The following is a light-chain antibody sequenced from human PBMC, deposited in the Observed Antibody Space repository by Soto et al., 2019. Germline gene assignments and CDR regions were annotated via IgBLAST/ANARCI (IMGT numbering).Light chain of an antibody. CDR1: QTVSSDS. Sequence: EIVLTQSPGTLSLSPGERATLSCRASQTVSSDSLAWYQQRPGQAPRLLMYDASSRATGIPDRFSGSGSGTDFTLTISRLEPEDFAMYYCQQYGSSAPITFGQGTRLEIE. CDR2: DAS. V-gene: IGKV3-20*01. CDR3: QQYGSSAPIT. J-gene: IGKJ5*01.